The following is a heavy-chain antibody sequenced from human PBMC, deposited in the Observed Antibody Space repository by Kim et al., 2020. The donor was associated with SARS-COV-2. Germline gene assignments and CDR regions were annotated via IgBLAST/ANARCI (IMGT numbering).Heavy chain of an antibody. D-gene: IGHD3-22*01. V-gene: IGHV1-69*04. J-gene: IGHJ4*02. CDR1: GGTFSSYA. CDR3: ARGPGSSGYYEGLTYFDY. Sequence: SVKVSCKASGGTFSSYAISWVRQAPGQGLEWMGRIIPILGIANYAQKFQGRVTITADKSTSTAYMELSSLRSEDTAVYYCARGPGSSGYYEGLTYFDYWGQGTLVTVSS. CDR2: IIPILGIA.